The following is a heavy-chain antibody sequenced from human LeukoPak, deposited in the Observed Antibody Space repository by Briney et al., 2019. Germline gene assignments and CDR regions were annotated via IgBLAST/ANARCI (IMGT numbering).Heavy chain of an antibody. CDR3: ANEGGGAFDI. J-gene: IGHJ3*02. V-gene: IGHV3-7*01. CDR1: GFTFSSYW. Sequence: RAGGSLRLSCAASGFTFSSYWMSWVRQAPGKGLEWVANIKEDDSEKNYVDSVKGRFTISRDNAKNSLYLQMNSLRAEDTAVYYCANEGGGAFDIWGQGTMVTVSS. D-gene: IGHD3-16*01. CDR2: IKEDDSEK.